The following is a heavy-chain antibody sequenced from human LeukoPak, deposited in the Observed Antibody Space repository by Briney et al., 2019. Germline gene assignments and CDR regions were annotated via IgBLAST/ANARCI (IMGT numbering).Heavy chain of an antibody. J-gene: IGHJ3*02. CDR2: ISDDGINK. Sequence: GGSLRLSCAASGITFSRFWMSWVRQAPGKGLEWVAVISDDGINKYYADPVKGRFTISRDNSKNTLYLEMSSLRAEDTAVYYCASVDDLDAFTMWGQGTMVIVFS. V-gene: IGHV3-30*03. CDR3: ASVDDLDAFTM. D-gene: IGHD5-12*01. CDR1: GITFSRFW.